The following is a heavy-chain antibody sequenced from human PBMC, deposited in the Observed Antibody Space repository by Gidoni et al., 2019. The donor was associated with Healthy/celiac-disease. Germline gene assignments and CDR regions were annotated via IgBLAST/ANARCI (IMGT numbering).Heavy chain of an antibody. J-gene: IGHJ1*01. CDR2: MCCCGGST. Sequence: EVQLVESGGGLVQPGGYLRLSCAASGFTFSSYAMSWVRQAPGKVLDLVSVMCCCGGSTYFADSVKRRFTISRDNVKNTLYLQINSLRAEYMAVYYCAKDPKYCSGGSCNAAYFHHWCQVTLVTVSS. V-gene: IGHV3-23*04. CDR1: GFTFSSYA. D-gene: IGHD2-15*01. CDR3: AKDPKYCSGGSCNAAYFHH.